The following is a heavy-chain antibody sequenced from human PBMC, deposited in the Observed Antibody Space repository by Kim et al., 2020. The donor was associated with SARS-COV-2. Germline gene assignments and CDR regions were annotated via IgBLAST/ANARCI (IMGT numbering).Heavy chain of an antibody. V-gene: IGHV4-59*12. CDR3: TTVVTMAQGAIIPPYYYF. Sequence: SETLSLTCTVSGASISSYYWSWIRQPPEKRLEWIGYIFHSGSTHYNLSPKSRATISEHTTKNKYSLKLSISSPATTPVSYDTTVVTMAQGAIIPPYYYF. CDR2: IFHSGST. J-gene: IGHJ6*03. D-gene: IGHD3-10*01. CDR1: GASISSYY.